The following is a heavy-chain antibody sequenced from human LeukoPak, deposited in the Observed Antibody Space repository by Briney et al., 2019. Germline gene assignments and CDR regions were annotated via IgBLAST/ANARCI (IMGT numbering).Heavy chain of an antibody. CDR1: GFTFSSYG. V-gene: IGHV3-30*02. CDR2: IRYDGSNK. D-gene: IGHD3-10*01. J-gene: IGHJ4*02. Sequence: GGSLRLSCAASGFTFSSYGMHWVGQAPGKGLEWVAFIRYDGSNKYFADSVKGRFTISRDSSKNTLYLQMNSLRVDDTAVYYCAKDGTRGIRFGKIPHYFDYWGQGTLVTVSS. CDR3: AKDGTRGIRFGKIPHYFDY.